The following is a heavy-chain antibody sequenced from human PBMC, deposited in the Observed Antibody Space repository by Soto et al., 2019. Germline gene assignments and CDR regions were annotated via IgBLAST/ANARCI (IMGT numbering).Heavy chain of an antibody. CDR3: ARDTGPNGYNYYYFGMDA. V-gene: IGHV3-30-3*01. J-gene: IGHJ6*02. CDR1: GFTFSNYA. D-gene: IGHD5-18*01. CDR2: ISYDGSDK. Sequence: QVHLVESGGGVVQPGRSLRLSCAASGFTFSNYAMHWVRQAPGKGLEWVAVISYDGSDKYNANSVKGRFTISRDNSKNTLYLQMNRVRAEDTAVYYCARDTGPNGYNYYYFGMDAWGQGTTVTVSS.